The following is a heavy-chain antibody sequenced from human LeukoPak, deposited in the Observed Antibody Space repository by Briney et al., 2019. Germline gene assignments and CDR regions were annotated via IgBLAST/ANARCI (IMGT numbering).Heavy chain of an antibody. D-gene: IGHD6-19*01. Sequence: GGSLRLSCAASGFTFDDYGMSWVRHAPGKGLEWVSGINWNGGSTGYADSVKGRFTISRDNSKDTLYLQVFSLRAEDAAIYYCARSRPAVAGTGAFDFWGQGTLVTVSS. J-gene: IGHJ4*02. CDR2: INWNGGST. CDR1: GFTFDDYG. V-gene: IGHV3-20*04. CDR3: ARSRPAVAGTGAFDF.